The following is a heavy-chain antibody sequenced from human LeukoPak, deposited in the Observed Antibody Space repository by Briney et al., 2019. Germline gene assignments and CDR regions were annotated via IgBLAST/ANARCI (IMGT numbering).Heavy chain of an antibody. CDR2: IWYDGSNK. V-gene: IGHV3-33*06. Sequence: GRSLRLSCAASGFTFSSYGMHWVRQAPGKGLEWVAVIWYDGSNKYYADSVKGRFTISRDNSKNTLYLQMNSLRAEDTALYYCAKGDCSGGSCYPYYYYGMDVWGQGTTVTVSS. J-gene: IGHJ6*02. D-gene: IGHD2-15*01. CDR3: AKGDCSGGSCYPYYYYGMDV. CDR1: GFTFSSYG.